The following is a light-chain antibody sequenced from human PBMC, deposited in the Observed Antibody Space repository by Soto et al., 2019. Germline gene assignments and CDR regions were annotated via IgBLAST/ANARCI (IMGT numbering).Light chain of an antibody. J-gene: IGLJ3*02. CDR3: ETWDSNTHTV. V-gene: IGLV4-60*02. Sequence: QSVLTQSSSAPASLGSSAKLTCTLSTCHSSYSIAWHQQQPGKAPRYLMKLEGSGSYNKGSGVPDRFSGSSSGADRYLTISNLQFEDEADYYCETWDSNTHTVFGGGTKLTVL. CDR2: LEGSGSY. CDR1: TCHSSYS.